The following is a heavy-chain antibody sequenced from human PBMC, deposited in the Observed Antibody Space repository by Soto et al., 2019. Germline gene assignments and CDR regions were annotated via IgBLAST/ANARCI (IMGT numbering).Heavy chain of an antibody. CDR3: ARGVAGPLHWFDP. D-gene: IGHD6-19*01. CDR1: GYAFTSYA. Sequence: GASVKVSWKAAGYAFTSYAMHWVRQAPGQRLEWMGWINAGNGNTKYSQKLQGRVTITRDTSASTAYMELSSLRSEDTAVYYCARGVAGPLHWFDPWGQGTLVTVSS. J-gene: IGHJ5*02. V-gene: IGHV1-3*01. CDR2: INAGNGNT.